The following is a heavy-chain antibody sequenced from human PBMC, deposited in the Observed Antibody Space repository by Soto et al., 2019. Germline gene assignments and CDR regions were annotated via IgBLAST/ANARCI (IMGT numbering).Heavy chain of an antibody. CDR2: IYPGDSDT. CDR1: GYSFTSYW. J-gene: IGHJ6*02. CDR3: ARLGLRFGYYYYGMDV. D-gene: IGHD3-16*01. Sequence: GESLKISCKGSGYSFTSYWIGWVRQMPGKGLEWMGIIYPGDSDTRYSPSFQGQVTISADKSISTAYLQWSSLKASDTAMYYCARLGLRFGYYYYGMDVWGQGTTVTVSS. V-gene: IGHV5-51*01.